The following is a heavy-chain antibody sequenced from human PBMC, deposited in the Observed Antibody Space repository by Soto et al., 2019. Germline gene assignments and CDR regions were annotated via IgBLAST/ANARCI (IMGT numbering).Heavy chain of an antibody. CDR2: ISYDGSNE. V-gene: IGHV3-30-3*01. D-gene: IGHD6-13*01. Sequence: QVQLVESGGGVVQPGKSLRLSCAASGFVFINYAMHWVRQAPGKGLEWVALISYDGSNEDYADSVEGRFTISRDNSKNTLYLQMNSLRPEDTAVYYCATSPRYSSTWNMDFWGQGILVTGSS. J-gene: IGHJ4*02. CDR3: ATSPRYSSTWNMDF. CDR1: GFVFINYA.